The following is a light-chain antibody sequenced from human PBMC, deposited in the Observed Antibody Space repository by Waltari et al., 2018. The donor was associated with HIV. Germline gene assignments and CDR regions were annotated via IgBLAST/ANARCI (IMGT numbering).Light chain of an antibody. CDR2: EVT. V-gene: IGLV2-23*02. Sequence: QSALTQPASVSGAPGQSITISCTGTSSDVGRYNLVSWDQQHPGKAPKLLIYEVTKRPSGVSNRFSGSKSGNTASLTISGLQAEDEADYYCCSYAGSNTFDVVFGGGTKLTVL. J-gene: IGLJ2*01. CDR1: SSDVGRYNL. CDR3: CSYAGSNTFDVV.